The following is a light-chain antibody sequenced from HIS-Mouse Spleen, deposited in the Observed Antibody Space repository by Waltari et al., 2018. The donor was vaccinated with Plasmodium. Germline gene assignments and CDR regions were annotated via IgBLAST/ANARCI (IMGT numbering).Light chain of an antibody. Sequence: QPVLTQPPSSSASPGESARLTCTLPSDINVGSYNIYWYKQKPGSTPRYLLYYYSDSDKGQGCGVRSRFSGSKDASANTGILLSSGLQSEDEADCYCMIWPINATGVFGGGTKLTVL. V-gene: IGLV5-37*01. CDR2: YYSDSDK. CDR1: SDINVGSYN. J-gene: IGLJ3*02. CDR3: MIWPINATGV.